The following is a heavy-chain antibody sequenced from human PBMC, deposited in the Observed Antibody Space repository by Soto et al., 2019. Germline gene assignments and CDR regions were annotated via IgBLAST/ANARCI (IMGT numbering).Heavy chain of an antibody. Sequence: GGSLRLSCAASGFTFSSYGMHWVRQAPGKGLEWVAVISYDGSNKYYADSVKGRFTISRDNSKNTLYLQMNSLRAEDTAVYYCARDAAAAALKYNFHYFDYWGQGTLLTVSS. V-gene: IGHV3-30-3*01. CDR3: ARDAAAAALKYNFHYFDY. D-gene: IGHD6-13*01. CDR1: GFTFSSYG. CDR2: ISYDGSNK. J-gene: IGHJ4*02.